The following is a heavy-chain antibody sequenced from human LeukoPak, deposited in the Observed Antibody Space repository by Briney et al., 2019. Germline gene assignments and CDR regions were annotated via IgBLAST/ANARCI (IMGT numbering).Heavy chain of an antibody. V-gene: IGHV3-21*01. CDR2: IGGRNSYI. CDR3: ARTAIGYSDSSGYYFDY. Sequence: GGSLRLSCAASGFTFSSYTMNWVRLAPGKGLEWVSSIGGRNSYIYYANSVKGRFTITRENAKNSLYLQMNGLRAEDTAVYYCARTAIGYSDSSGYYFDYWGQGTLVTVSS. D-gene: IGHD3-22*01. J-gene: IGHJ4*02. CDR1: GFTFSSYT.